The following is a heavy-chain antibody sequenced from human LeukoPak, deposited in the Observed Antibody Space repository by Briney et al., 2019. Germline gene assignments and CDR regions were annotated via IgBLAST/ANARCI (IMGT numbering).Heavy chain of an antibody. CDR1: GFTFTTYT. V-gene: IGHV3-23*01. J-gene: IGHJ4*02. CDR3: AKVRSSSWYPEGFDY. Sequence: PGGSLRLSCAASGFTFTTYTMNWVRQAPGKGLEWVSAISGSGGSTYYADSVKGRFTISRDNSKNTLYLQMNSLRAEDTAVYYCAKVRSSSWYPEGFDYWGQGTLVTVSS. CDR2: ISGSGGST. D-gene: IGHD6-13*01.